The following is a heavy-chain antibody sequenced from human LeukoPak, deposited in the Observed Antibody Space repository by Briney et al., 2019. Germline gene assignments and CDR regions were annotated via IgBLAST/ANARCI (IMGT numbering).Heavy chain of an antibody. CDR2: INPSGGSA. D-gene: IGHD2-8*01. CDR3: ASGRRRGEIWNGLWDGLDS. V-gene: IGHV1-46*01. J-gene: IGHJ4*02. CDR1: GDTFSRYY. Sequence: GASVKVSCKSSGDTFSRYYIHWVRQAPGQGLEWMGLINPSGGSASYAQNFQGRVSMTRDTSTTTVYMELDSLKSDDTATYYCASGRRRGEIWNGLWDGLDSWGQGTLVTVSS.